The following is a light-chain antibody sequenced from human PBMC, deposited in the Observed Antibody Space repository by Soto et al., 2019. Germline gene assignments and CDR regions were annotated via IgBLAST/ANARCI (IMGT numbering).Light chain of an antibody. V-gene: IGLV8-61*01. CDR3: VLYMGSGIWV. CDR1: SGSVSTSYY. CDR2: STN. J-gene: IGLJ3*02. Sequence: QTVVTQEPSFSVSPGRTVTLTCGLSSGSVSTSYYPSWYQQTPGQAPRTLIYSTNTRSSGVPDRFSGSILGNKAALTITGAQADDESDYCCVLYMGSGIWVFGGGSKRTVL.